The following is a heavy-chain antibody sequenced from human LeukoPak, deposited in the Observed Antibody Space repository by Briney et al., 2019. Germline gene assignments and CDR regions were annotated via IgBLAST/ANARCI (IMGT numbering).Heavy chain of an antibody. Sequence: GGSLTLSCGASGFTFSRTTMNWVRQAPGKGLEWVSAISGSGGSTYYADSVKGRFTISRDNSKNTLYLQMNSLRAEDTAVYYCAKDFSLLWFGEYSGWGQGTLVTVSS. D-gene: IGHD3-10*01. V-gene: IGHV3-23*01. CDR1: GFTFSRTT. CDR3: AKDFSLLWFGEYSG. CDR2: ISGSGGST. J-gene: IGHJ4*02.